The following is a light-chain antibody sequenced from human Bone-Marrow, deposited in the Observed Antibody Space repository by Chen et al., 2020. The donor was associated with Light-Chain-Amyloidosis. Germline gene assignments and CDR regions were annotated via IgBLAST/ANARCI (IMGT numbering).Light chain of an antibody. V-gene: IGKV1-39*01. Sequence: DIQMTQSPSSLSASVGDRVTITCRTSQSISNYINWFQQKPGRAPKLLIYAASSLQSGVPSRFSGSGSGTVFTLTISSLQPEDFATYYCQQTYSAPRTFGQWTKVEIK. J-gene: IGKJ2*01. CDR3: QQTYSAPRT. CDR1: QSISNY. CDR2: AAS.